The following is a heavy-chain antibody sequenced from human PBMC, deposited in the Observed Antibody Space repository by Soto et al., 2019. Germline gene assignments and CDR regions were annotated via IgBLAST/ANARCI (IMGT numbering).Heavy chain of an antibody. J-gene: IGHJ6*03. CDR2: ISYDGSTK. D-gene: IGHD4-17*01. Sequence: GGALRPSCAASGFTFSRFGMHWVRQAPGTGREWVAVISYDGSTKYYADSVKGGFTISRDNSKNTLYLQMNSLRAEDTAVYYCAKGRYGDYFVYYYMYVWGKGTTVTVSS. V-gene: IGHV3-30*18. CDR1: GFTFSRFG. CDR3: AKGRYGDYFVYYYMYV.